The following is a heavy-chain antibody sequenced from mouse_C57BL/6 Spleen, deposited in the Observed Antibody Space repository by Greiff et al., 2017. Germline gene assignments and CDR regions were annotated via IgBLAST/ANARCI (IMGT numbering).Heavy chain of an antibody. J-gene: IGHJ1*03. Sequence: VQLQQPGAELVKPGASVKLSCKASGYTFTSYWMQWVKQRPGQGLEWIGEIDPSDSYTNYNQKFKGKATLTVDTSSSTAYMQLSSLTSEDSAVYYCARNYYYGIYWYFDGWGTGTTVTVSS. CDR3: ARNYYYGIYWYFDG. CDR2: IDPSDSYT. CDR1: GYTFTSYW. V-gene: IGHV1-50*01. D-gene: IGHD1-1*01.